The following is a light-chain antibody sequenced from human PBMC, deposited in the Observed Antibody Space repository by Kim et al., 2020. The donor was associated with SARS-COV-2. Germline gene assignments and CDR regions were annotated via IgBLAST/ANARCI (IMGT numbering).Light chain of an antibody. CDR1: SSNIGSNT. V-gene: IGLV1-44*01. CDR3: AAWDDSLDVV. Sequence: ELTQPPSASGTPGQRVTISCSGSSSNIGSNTVNWYQQLPGTAPKLLIYSNNQRPSGVPDRFSGSKSGTSASLAISGLQSEDEADYYCAAWDDSLDVVFGGGTQLTVL. CDR2: SNN. J-gene: IGLJ2*01.